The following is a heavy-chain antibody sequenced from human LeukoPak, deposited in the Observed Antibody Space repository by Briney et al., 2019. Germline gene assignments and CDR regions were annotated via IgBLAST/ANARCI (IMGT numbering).Heavy chain of an antibody. Sequence: SGPTLVNPTQTLTLTCTFSGFSLGISGVGVGWIRQPPGKALEWLALIYWDDDKRYSPSLKSRLTITKGTSKNQVVLTMTNMDPVDTATYYCAHRSHLHAFDIWGQGTMVTVSS. CDR2: IYWDDDK. CDR3: AHRSHLHAFDI. J-gene: IGHJ3*02. V-gene: IGHV2-5*02. CDR1: GFSLGISGVG.